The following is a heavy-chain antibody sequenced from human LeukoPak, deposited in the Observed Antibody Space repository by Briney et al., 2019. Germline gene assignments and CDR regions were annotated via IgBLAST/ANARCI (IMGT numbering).Heavy chain of an antibody. Sequence: ASVKVSCKASGYTFSTYPMNWVRQAPGQGLEWMGWINTNTGSPTYAQGLTGRFVFSLDTSVSTAFLQINSLKAEDTALYYCARSVTCSSTSCYSYGYYYYGMDVWGQGTTVTVSS. V-gene: IGHV7-4-1*02. CDR3: ARSVTCSSTSCYSYGYYYYGMDV. J-gene: IGHJ6*02. CDR2: INTNTGSP. D-gene: IGHD2-2*01. CDR1: GYTFSTYP.